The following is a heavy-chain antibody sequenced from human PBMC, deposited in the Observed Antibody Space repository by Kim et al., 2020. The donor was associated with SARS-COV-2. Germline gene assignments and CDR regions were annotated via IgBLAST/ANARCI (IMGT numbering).Heavy chain of an antibody. V-gene: IGHV1-18*01. CDR2: ISAYNGNT. Sequence: ASVKVSCKASGYTFTSYGISWVRQAPGQGLEWMGWISAYNGNTNYAQKLQGRVTMTTDTSTSTAYMELRSLRSDDTAVYYCARDRIIAAAGRGAFDYWGQGTLVTVSS. CDR3: ARDRIIAAAGRGAFDY. CDR1: GYTFTSYG. D-gene: IGHD6-13*01. J-gene: IGHJ4*02.